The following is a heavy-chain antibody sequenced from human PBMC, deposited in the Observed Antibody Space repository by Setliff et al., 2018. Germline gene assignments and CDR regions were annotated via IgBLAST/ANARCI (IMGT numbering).Heavy chain of an antibody. J-gene: IGHJ5*02. Sequence: ASVKVSCKASGYTFTSYGISWVRQAPGQRLEWMGWINAGNGNTKYSQKFQGRVTITRDTSASTAYMELSSLTSEDTAVYYCARRPSGGWFLNWFDPWGQGTLVTVSS. CDR3: ARRPSGGWFLNWFDP. D-gene: IGHD6-19*01. CDR1: GYTFTSYG. V-gene: IGHV1-3*01. CDR2: INAGNGNT.